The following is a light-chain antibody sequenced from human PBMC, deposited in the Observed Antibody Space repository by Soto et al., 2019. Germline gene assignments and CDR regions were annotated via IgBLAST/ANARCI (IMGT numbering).Light chain of an antibody. CDR3: QKYTSAPFT. J-gene: IGKJ3*01. Sequence: DIQMTQSPSSLSASVGDRVTITCRASQGISSYLAWYQQKPGKVPQLLIYAASTLQSGVPSRFSGSGSGTDFTLTINSLQPEDVATYLCQKYTSAPFTFGPGTKVDIK. V-gene: IGKV1-27*01. CDR2: AAS. CDR1: QGISSY.